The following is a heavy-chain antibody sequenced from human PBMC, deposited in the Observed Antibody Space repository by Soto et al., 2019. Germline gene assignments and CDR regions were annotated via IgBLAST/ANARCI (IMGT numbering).Heavy chain of an antibody. J-gene: IGHJ4*02. D-gene: IGHD2-21*02. V-gene: IGHV3-23*01. Sequence: GGSLRLSCAASGFTFSSYAMSWVRQGPGKGLEWVSAISESGASTYYADSVKGRFTISRDNSKNTLYLQMNSLRVEDTAVYYCAKPSTRYCGGDCSWDYWGQGTMVTVSS. CDR1: GFTFSSYA. CDR2: ISESGAST. CDR3: AKPSTRYCGGDCSWDY.